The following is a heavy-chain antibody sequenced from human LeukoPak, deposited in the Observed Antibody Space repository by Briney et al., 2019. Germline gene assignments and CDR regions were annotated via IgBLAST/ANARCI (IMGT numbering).Heavy chain of an antibody. CDR3: ARDAVGATRWFDP. V-gene: IGHV1-18*01. CDR1: GYTFTSYG. J-gene: IGHJ5*02. CDR2: ISAYNGNT. D-gene: IGHD1-26*01. Sequence: ASVKVSCKASGYTFTSYGISWVRQAPGQGLEWMGWISAYNGNTNYAQKPQGRVTMTTDTSTSTAYMKLRSLRSDDTAVYYCARDAVGATRWFDPWGQGTLVTVSS.